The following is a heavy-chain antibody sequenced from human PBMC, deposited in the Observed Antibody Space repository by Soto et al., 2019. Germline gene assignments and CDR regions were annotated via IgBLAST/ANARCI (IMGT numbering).Heavy chain of an antibody. V-gene: IGHV4-30-4*01. J-gene: IGHJ6*02. CDR3: ARDFTDSSGPTLGMGV. Sequence: PSETLSLTCTVSGGSINSGDYYWSWIRQPPGKGLEWIGYIYYSGSTYYNPPLRSRVTISIDTSKNHFSLNLSSVTAADTAVYYCARDFTDSSGPTLGMGVWGQGTTVTVSS. CDR1: GGSINSGDYY. CDR2: IYYSGST. D-gene: IGHD6-19*01.